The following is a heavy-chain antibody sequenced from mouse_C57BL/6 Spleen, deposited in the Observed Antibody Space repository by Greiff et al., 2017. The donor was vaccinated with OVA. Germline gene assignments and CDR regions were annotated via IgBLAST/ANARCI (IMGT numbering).Heavy chain of an antibody. CDR3: AREAPYSNPFDY. CDR2: ISSGGSYT. CDR1: GFTFSSYG. V-gene: IGHV5-6*02. Sequence: EVKLVESGGDLVKPGGSLKLSCAASGFTFSSYGMSWVRQTPDKRLEWVATISSGGSYTYYPDSVKGRFTISRENAKNTLYLQMSSLKSEDTAMYYCAREAPYSNPFDYWGQGTTLTVSS. D-gene: IGHD2-5*01. J-gene: IGHJ2*01.